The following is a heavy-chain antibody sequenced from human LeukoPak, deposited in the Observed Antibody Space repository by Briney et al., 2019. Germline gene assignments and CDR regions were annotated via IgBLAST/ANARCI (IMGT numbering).Heavy chain of an antibody. D-gene: IGHD3-10*01. CDR1: GFTVANDR. V-gene: IGHV3-53*01. CDR2: VYGGGNT. J-gene: IGHJ4*02. CDR3: VRERFGAIVEN. Sequence: GGSLRLSCAASGFTVANDRMSWVRQPPGKELEWVSTVYGGGNTAYTDSVKGRFTISRDTSKNTLLLQMNSLRAEDTAVYFCVRERFGAIVENWGQGALVIVSS.